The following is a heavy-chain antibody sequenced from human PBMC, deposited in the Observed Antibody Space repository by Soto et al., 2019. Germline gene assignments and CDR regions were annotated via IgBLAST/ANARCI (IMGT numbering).Heavy chain of an antibody. J-gene: IGHJ3*02. D-gene: IGHD3-3*01. V-gene: IGHV3-72*01. Sequence: EVQLVESGGGLVQPGGSLRLSCAASGFTFSDHYMDWVRQAPGKGLEWVGRIRNKANSYSTQYAASVKGRFTISRDDSKTSLSLKMNSLNTEHTPGYYCTTVRIFSDDSRRVVEIWDPGAVVT. CDR3: TTVRIFSDDSRRVVEI. CDR2: IRNKANSYST. CDR1: GFTFSDHY.